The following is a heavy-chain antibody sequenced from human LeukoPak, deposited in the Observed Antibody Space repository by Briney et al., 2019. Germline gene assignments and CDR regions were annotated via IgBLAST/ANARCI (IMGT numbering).Heavy chain of an antibody. CDR1: GGTFSSYA. D-gene: IGHD3-10*01. CDR3: ARSYSHYYGSGSYYNYAFDI. V-gene: IGHV1-69*05. J-gene: IGHJ3*02. Sequence: GASVKVSCKASGGTFSSYAISWVRQATGQGLEWMGRIIPIFGTANYAQKFQGRVTITTDESTSTAYMELSSLRSEDTAVYYCARSYSHYYGSGSYYNYAFDIWGQGTMVTVSS. CDR2: IIPIFGTA.